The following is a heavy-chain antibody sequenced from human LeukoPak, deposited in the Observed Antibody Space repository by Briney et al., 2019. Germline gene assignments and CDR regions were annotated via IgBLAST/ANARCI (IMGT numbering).Heavy chain of an antibody. CDR1: GGSNRSSAYY. CDR3: ARPRGYSSGHWDY. CDR2: IYYSGIT. J-gene: IGHJ4*02. Sequence: TSETLSLTCTVSGGSNRSSAYYWGWIRQPPGKGLEWIATIYYSGITYYTPSLKSRVIISVDTSKNHLSLRLNSVTAADTAVYYCARPRGYSSGHWDYWGQGTLVTVSS. V-gene: IGHV4-39*02. D-gene: IGHD5-18*01.